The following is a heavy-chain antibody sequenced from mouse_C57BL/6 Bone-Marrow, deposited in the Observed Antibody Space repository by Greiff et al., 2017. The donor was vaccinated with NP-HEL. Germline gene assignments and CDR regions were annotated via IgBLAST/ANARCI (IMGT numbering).Heavy chain of an antibody. CDR2: IHPNSGST. V-gene: IGHV1-64*01. Sequence: QVQLQQPGAELVKPGASVKLSCKASGYTFTSYWMHWVKQRPGQGLEWIGMIHPNSGSTNYNEKFKSKATLTVDKSSSTAYMQLSSLTSEDSAVYYCARGLLWLRRRDYYAMAYWGQGTSVTVSS. D-gene: IGHD2-2*01. CDR3: ARGLLWLRRRDYYAMAY. J-gene: IGHJ4*01. CDR1: GYTFTSYW.